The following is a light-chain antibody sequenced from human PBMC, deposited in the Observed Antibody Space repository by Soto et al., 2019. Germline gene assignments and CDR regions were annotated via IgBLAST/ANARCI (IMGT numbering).Light chain of an antibody. J-gene: IGLJ2*01. CDR1: SSNIGTNT. CDR3: AAWDDSLKGVV. Sequence: QSVLTQPPSTSETPGQRVTISCSGSSSNIGTNTVNWYQQLPGTAPKLLIYRNHQRPSGVPDRFSGSKSGTSASLAISGLQPEDEADYYCAAWDDSLKGVVFGGGTKLTVL. CDR2: RNH. V-gene: IGLV1-44*01.